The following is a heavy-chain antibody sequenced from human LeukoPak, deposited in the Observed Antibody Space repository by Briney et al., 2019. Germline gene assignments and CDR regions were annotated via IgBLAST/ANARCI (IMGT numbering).Heavy chain of an antibody. D-gene: IGHD2-15*01. CDR1: GDSVSSNRSA. CDR2: TYYRSKWYD. J-gene: IGHJ3*02. CDR3: ARGDCSGGICNYDSAFEI. Sequence: SQTLSLTCAISGDSVSSNRSAWNWIRQSPSRGLEWLGRTYYRSKWYDDYALSVKSRVTINPDTSKNQFSLHLNSVTPEDTAVYYCARGDCSGGICNYDSAFEIWGRGTMATVSS. V-gene: IGHV6-1*01.